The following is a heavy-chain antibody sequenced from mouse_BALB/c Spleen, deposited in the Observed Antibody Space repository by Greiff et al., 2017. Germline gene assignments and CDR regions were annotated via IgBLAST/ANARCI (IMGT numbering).Heavy chain of an antibody. CDR1: GFSLTSYG. J-gene: IGHJ4*01. D-gene: IGHD2-14*01. V-gene: IGHV2-2*02. CDR2: IWSGGST. CDR3: ARNDYRYYAMDY. Sequence: VQRVESGPGLVQPSQSLSITCTVSGFSLTSYGVHWVRQSPGKGLEWLGVIWSGGSTDYNAAFISRLSISKDNSKSQVFFKMNSLQANDTAIYYCARNDYRYYAMDYWGQGTSVTVSS.